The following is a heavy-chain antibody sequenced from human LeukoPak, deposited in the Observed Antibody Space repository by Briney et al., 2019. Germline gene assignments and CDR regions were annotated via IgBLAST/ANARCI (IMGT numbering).Heavy chain of an antibody. D-gene: IGHD3-10*01. CDR2: MNPNSGNT. CDR3: ARRYDPGSYHLPH. Sequence: ASVKVSCKASGYTFTSYDINWVRQAAGQGLEWMGWMNPNSGNTGYAQKFQGRITMARNTSISTAYMELSSLTSEDTAVYFCARRYDPGSYHLPHWGQGTLVTVSS. J-gene: IGHJ4*02. CDR1: GYTFTSYD. V-gene: IGHV1-8*01.